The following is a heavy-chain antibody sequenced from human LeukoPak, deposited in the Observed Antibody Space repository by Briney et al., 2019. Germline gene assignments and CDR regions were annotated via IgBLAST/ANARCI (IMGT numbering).Heavy chain of an antibody. J-gene: IGHJ4*02. V-gene: IGHV4-59*01. CDR2: VDYTGSA. CDR3: ARRYNESPRDIRFDH. CDR1: GGSLSFYH. Sequence: SETLSLTCTVSGGSLSFYHWNWIRQPPGKGLEWIAYVDYTGSANYNPSLKSRVSISLDTSKNQFSLQLRSVTAADTAVYYCARRYNESPRDIRFDHWGQGTLVTVSS. D-gene: IGHD1-1*01.